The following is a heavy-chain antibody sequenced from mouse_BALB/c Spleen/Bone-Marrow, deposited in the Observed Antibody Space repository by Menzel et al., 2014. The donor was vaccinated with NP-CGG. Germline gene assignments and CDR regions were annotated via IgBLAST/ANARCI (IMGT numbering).Heavy chain of an antibody. D-gene: IGHD1-2*01. CDR2: IDPANGDT. V-gene: IGHV14-3*02. J-gene: IGHJ2*01. Sequence: EVKLQESGAELVKPGASVKLSCTASGFNIKDIYMHWVKQRPEQGLEWIGRIDPANGDTKYDPKFQGKATITADTSSNTAYLQLSSLTSEDTAVYCCARDYGPFDYWGQGTTLTVSS. CDR1: GFNIKDIY. CDR3: ARDYGPFDY.